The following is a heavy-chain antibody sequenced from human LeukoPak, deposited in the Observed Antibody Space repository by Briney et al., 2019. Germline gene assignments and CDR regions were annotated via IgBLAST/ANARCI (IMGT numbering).Heavy chain of an antibody. V-gene: IGHV4-30-4*01. Sequence: PSQTLSLTCTVSGGSISSGDYYWSWIRQPPGKGLEWIVYIYYSGSTYYNPSLKSRVTISVDTSKNQFSLKLSSVTAADTAVYYCARTRSKNYGGNSLFFYFDYWGQGTLVTVSS. CDR3: ARTRSKNYGGNSLFFYFDY. D-gene: IGHD4-23*01. CDR2: IYYSGST. J-gene: IGHJ4*02. CDR1: GGSISSGDYY.